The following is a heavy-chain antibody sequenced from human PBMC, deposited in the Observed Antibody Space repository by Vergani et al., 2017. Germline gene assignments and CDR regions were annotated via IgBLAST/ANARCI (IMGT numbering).Heavy chain of an antibody. V-gene: IGHV3-7*01. Sequence: EVQLLESGGGLVQPGGSLRLSCAASGFTFSSYWMSWVRQAPGKGLEWVANIKQDGSEKYYVDSVKGRFTISRDNAKNSLYLQMNSLRAEDTAVYYCAREAAAGHYYYYYMDVWGKGTTVTVSS. J-gene: IGHJ6*03. CDR3: AREAAAGHYYYYYMDV. CDR2: IKQDGSEK. CDR1: GFTFSSYW. D-gene: IGHD6-13*01.